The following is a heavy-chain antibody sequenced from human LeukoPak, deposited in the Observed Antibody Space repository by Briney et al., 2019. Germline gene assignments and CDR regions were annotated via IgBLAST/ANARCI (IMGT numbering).Heavy chain of an antibody. V-gene: IGHV3-53*01. CDR1: GFTVSSNY. CDR2: IYSGGST. J-gene: IGHJ3*01. D-gene: IGHD3-16*01. Sequence: SGGSLRLSCVASGFTVSSNYMNWVRQAPGKGLEWVSVIYSGGSTYYADSVKGRFTISRDNAKNTLYLQMNSLRAEDTAVYYCARALIKDALDAWGQGTMVTVSS. CDR3: ARALIKDALDA.